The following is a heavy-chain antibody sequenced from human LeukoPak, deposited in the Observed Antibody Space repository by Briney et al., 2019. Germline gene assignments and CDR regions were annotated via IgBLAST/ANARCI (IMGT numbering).Heavy chain of an antibody. J-gene: IGHJ5*02. CDR3: ARDAAGYDP. V-gene: IGHV3-7*01. Sequence: GGSLRLSCAASGFTFNTFWMSWVRQTPGKGLEWVANIKEDGTKKYYVDSVKGRFTISIDNAENSLYLQMNSLRAEDTAVYYCARDAAGYDPWGQGTLVTVSS. CDR1: GFTFNTFW. CDR2: IKEDGTKK. D-gene: IGHD6-13*01.